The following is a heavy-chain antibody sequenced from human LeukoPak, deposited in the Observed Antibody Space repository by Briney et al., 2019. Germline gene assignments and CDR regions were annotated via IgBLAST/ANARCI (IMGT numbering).Heavy chain of an antibody. CDR1: GFTFSTYW. Sequence: GGSLRLSCAASGFTFSTYWMHWVRQAPGKGLVWLSRISSDGSSTNYADSVKGRFTISRDNAKNTLYLQMNSLRAEDTAVYHCAKDLSYGMDVWGQGTTVTVSS. CDR3: AKDLSYGMDV. J-gene: IGHJ6*02. V-gene: IGHV3-74*01. CDR2: ISSDGSST.